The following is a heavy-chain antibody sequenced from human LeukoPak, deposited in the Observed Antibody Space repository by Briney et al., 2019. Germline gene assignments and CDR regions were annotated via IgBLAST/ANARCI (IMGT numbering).Heavy chain of an antibody. J-gene: IGHJ5*02. CDR2: ISSSSSYI. CDR3: ARPLRIGSGWSWFDP. CDR1: GFTFSSYS. V-gene: IGHV3-21*01. Sequence: GGSLRLSCAASGFTFSSYSMNWVRQAPGKGLEWVSSISSSSSYIYYADSVKGRFTISRDNAKNSLYLQMNSLRAEDTAVYYCARPLRIGSGWSWFDPWGQGTLVTVSS. D-gene: IGHD6-19*01.